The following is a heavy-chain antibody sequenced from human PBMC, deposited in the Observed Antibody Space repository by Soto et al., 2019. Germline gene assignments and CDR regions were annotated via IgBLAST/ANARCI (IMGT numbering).Heavy chain of an antibody. CDR2: LIPVLDAP. J-gene: IGHJ4*02. CDR1: GGTLSSYA. D-gene: IGHD4-17*01. Sequence: QVQLVQSGAEVKKPGSSVKVSCKASGGTLSSYAISWVRQAPGQGLEWMGGLIPVLDAPNYAPKFQGRITITADMSTSAAHMELRSLRSEDTAIYYCANAGQTNLSGDSVSHFEYWGRGTLITVSS. V-gene: IGHV1-69*06. CDR3: ANAGQTNLSGDSVSHFEY.